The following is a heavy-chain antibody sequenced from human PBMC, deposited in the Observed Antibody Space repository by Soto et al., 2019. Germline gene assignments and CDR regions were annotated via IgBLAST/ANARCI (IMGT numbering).Heavy chain of an antibody. CDR3: APRSVSVAAAGTY. J-gene: IGHJ4*02. CDR2: ISGSGGST. D-gene: IGHD6-13*01. CDR1: GFTFSSYA. Sequence: GVLKLSCAASGFTFSSYAMSWVRQAPGKGLEWVSAISGSGGSTYYADSVKGRFTISRDNSKNTLYLQMNSLRAEDTAVYYCAPRSVSVAAAGTYWGQGTLVTVSS. V-gene: IGHV3-23*01.